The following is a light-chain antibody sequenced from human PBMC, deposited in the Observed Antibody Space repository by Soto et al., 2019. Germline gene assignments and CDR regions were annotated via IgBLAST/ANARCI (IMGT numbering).Light chain of an antibody. CDR2: GAS. CDR3: QHYNNWLGT. Sequence: EXVMTXSPXTXSVSRGERAXXXXXXNQAIXSNLAWYQQKPGQAPRLLIYGASTRATDIPXXXXGSGSGTEFTLTISSLQSEDFAVYYCQHYNNWLGTFGGGTKVEIK. CDR1: QAIXSN. J-gene: IGKJ4*01. V-gene: IGKV3-15*01.